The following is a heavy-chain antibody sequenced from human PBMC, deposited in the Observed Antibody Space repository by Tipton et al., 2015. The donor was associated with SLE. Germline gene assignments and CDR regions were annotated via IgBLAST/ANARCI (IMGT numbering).Heavy chain of an antibody. CDR2: IKQDGSEK. J-gene: IGHJ4*02. V-gene: IGHV3-7*01. CDR3: VYDILTGDFDY. Sequence: SLRLSCVGSGFPFSSYWMSWVRQAPGKGLEWVANIKQDGSEKNYVDSVKGRFTISRDNSKNTLYLEMNSLRAEDTAVYYCVYDILTGDFDYWGQGTLVTVSS. CDR1: GFPFSSYW. D-gene: IGHD3-9*01.